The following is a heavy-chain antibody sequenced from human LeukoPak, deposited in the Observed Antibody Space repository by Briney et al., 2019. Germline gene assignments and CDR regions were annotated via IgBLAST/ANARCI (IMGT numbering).Heavy chain of an antibody. V-gene: IGHV4-34*01. J-gene: IGHJ4*02. CDR3: ARGWAGYSSGWYSTIFDY. CDR1: GGSFSGYY. CDR2: INHSGST. Sequence: SETLSLTCAVYGGSFSGYYWSWIRQPPGKGLEWIGEINHSGSTNYDPSLKSRVTISVDTSKNQFSLKLSSVTAADTAVYYCARGWAGYSSGWYSTIFDYWGQGTLVTVSS. D-gene: IGHD6-19*01.